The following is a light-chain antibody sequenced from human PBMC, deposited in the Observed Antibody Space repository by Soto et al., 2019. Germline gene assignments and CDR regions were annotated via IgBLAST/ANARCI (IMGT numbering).Light chain of an antibody. Sequence: IQLTQSPSSLSASVGDRDTITCRAGQDISSALAWYQQKPGKAPKLLLYDASSLDAGVPSRFSGSGSGTDFTLSITSLRPEDFATYYCQQFSDFPLTFGGGTKVQIK. CDR2: DAS. CDR3: QQFSDFPLT. V-gene: IGKV1D-13*01. J-gene: IGKJ4*01. CDR1: QDISSA.